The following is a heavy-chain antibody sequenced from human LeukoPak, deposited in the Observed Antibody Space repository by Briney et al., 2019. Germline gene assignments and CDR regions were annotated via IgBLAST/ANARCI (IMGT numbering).Heavy chain of an antibody. J-gene: IGHJ4*02. Sequence: GGSLRLSCAASGFTFSTYSMNWVRQAPGKGLELVSAISGSGGSTYYADSVKGRFTISRDNSKNTLYLQMNSLRAEDTAVYYCAKDGVTTAVNPYYFDYWGQGTLVTVSS. V-gene: IGHV3-23*01. CDR1: GFTFSTYS. CDR3: AKDGVTTAVNPYYFDY. CDR2: ISGSGGST. D-gene: IGHD4-17*01.